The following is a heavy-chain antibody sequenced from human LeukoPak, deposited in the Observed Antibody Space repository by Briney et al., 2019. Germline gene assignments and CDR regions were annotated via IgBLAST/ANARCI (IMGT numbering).Heavy chain of an antibody. Sequence: PGGSLRLSCAASGFTFSTYWMSWVRQAPGKGLEWVANISQDGGEKYYVDSVKGRFTISRDNAKNSLYLRMNSLRAEDTAVYYCARGDKFSGDYWGQGTLVTVSS. CDR2: ISQDGGEK. J-gene: IGHJ4*02. D-gene: IGHD2-15*01. V-gene: IGHV3-7*04. CDR3: ARGDKFSGDY. CDR1: GFTFSTYW.